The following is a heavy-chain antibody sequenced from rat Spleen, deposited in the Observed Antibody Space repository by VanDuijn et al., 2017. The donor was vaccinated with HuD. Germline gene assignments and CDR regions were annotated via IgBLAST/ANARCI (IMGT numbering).Heavy chain of an antibody. V-gene: IGHV5S23*01. CDR2: ISTGGGNT. D-gene: IGHD1-10*01. J-gene: IGHJ1*01. CDR1: GFTFSNYD. CDR3: ARHVITTHWYFDF. Sequence: EVQLVESGGGLVQPGRSLKLSCAASGFTFSNYDMAWVRQAPTKGLEWVASISTGGGNTYYRDSVKGRFTNSRDNAKSTLYLQMDSLRSEDTATYYCARHVITTHWYFDFWGPGTMVTVSS.